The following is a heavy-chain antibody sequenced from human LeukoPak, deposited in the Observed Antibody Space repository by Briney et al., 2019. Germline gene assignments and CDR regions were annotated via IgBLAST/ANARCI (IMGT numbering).Heavy chain of an antibody. J-gene: IGHJ4*02. CDR2: VYYRGIT. CDR1: SDSISGYH. V-gene: IGHV4-59*12. CDR3: ARTRYDFWSGYQN. Sequence: SETLSLTCIVSSDSISGYHWSWIRQSPGKGLEWIGYVYYRGITNYNPSLKSRVTISVDTSKNQFSLKLSSVTAADTAVYYCARTRYDFWSGYQNWGQGTLVTASS. D-gene: IGHD3-3*01.